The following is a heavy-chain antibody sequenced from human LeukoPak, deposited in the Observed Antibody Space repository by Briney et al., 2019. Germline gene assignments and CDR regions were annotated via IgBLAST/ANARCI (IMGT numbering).Heavy chain of an antibody. J-gene: IGHJ5*02. D-gene: IGHD3-10*01. CDR2: IYTSGST. Sequence: SETLSLTCTVSGGSISSYYWSWIRQPAGKGLEWIGRIYTSGSTNYNPSLKSRVTMSVDTSKNQFSLKLSSVTAADTAVYYCARGIGGPGPGILYGITMVRGVIGPSSWFDPWGQGTLVTISS. CDR1: GGSISSYY. V-gene: IGHV4-4*07. CDR3: ARGIGGPGPGILYGITMVRGVIGPSSWFDP.